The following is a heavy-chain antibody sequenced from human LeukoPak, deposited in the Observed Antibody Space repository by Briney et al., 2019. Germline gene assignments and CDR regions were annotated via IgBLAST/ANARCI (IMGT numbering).Heavy chain of an antibody. CDR1: RFTFSSYN. D-gene: IGHD2-2*01. J-gene: IGHJ4*02. Sequence: GGSLRLSCAAYRFTFSSYNMNWVRQAPGNGLEWVSSISSSTYIYYADSVKGRFTISRDNAKNSLYLQMNSLRAEDTAVYYCASGHCSSTSCYGGHWGQGTLVTVSS. CDR2: ISSSTYI. V-gene: IGHV3-21*01. CDR3: ASGHCSSTSCYGGH.